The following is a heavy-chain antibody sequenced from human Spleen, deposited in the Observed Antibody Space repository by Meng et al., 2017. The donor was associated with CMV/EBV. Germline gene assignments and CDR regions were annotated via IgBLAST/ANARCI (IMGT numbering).Heavy chain of an antibody. J-gene: IGHJ4*02. CDR1: GGSIRSSSYY. CDR2: IYYSGSA. D-gene: IGHD6-13*01. V-gene: IGHV4-39*07. Sequence: SETLSLTCTVSGGSIRSSSYYWGWIRQSPGKGLEWIGSIYYSGSAYYNPSLKSRVTISVDTSKNQFSLKLSSVTAADTAVYYCARGVAAAGVDYWGQGTLVTVSS. CDR3: ARGVAAAGVDY.